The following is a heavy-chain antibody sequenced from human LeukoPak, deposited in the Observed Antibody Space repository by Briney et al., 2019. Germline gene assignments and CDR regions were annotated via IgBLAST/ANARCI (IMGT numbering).Heavy chain of an antibody. CDR3: AKASRQSSGWYFDY. CDR2: ISNSGGNT. Sequence: GGSLRLSCAASGFTFVGHAMSWVRQAPGKGLEWVSAISNSGGNTYYADSVKGQFTISRDNSKNTLSLQMNSLRAEDTAVYYCAKASRQSSGWYFDYWGQGTLVTVSS. J-gene: IGHJ4*02. D-gene: IGHD6-25*01. V-gene: IGHV3-23*01. CDR1: GFTFVGHA.